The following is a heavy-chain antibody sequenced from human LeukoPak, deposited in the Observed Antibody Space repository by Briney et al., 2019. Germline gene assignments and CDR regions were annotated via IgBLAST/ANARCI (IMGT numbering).Heavy chain of an antibody. D-gene: IGHD6-19*01. Sequence: GRSLRLSCAASGFTFSSYGMHWVRQAPGKGLEWVAVIWYDGSNKYYADSVKGRFTISRDNSKNTLYLQMNSLRAEDTAVYYCARVRDSSGWNDAFDIWGQGTMVTVSS. CDR3: ARVRDSSGWNDAFDI. CDR2: IWYDGSNK. J-gene: IGHJ3*02. CDR1: GFTFSSYG. V-gene: IGHV3-33*01.